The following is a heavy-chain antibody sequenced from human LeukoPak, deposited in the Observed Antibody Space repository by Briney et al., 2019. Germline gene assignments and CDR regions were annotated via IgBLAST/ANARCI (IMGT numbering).Heavy chain of an antibody. V-gene: IGHV4-59*01. Sequence: SETLSLTCTVSGVSISSYYWSWIRQPPGKGLEWIGYIYYSGSTNYNPSLKSRVTISVDTSKNQFSLKLSSVTAADTAVYYCARDLTEYSYDYWGQGTLVTVSS. D-gene: IGHD5-18*01. J-gene: IGHJ4*02. CDR1: GVSISSYY. CDR2: IYYSGST. CDR3: ARDLTEYSYDY.